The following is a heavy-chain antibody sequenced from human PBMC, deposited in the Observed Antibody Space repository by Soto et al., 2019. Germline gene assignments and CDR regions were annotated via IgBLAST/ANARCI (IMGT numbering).Heavy chain of an antibody. CDR3: ARDYGDYLNYYFHY. V-gene: IGHV1-8*01. J-gene: IGHJ4*02. Sequence: GASVKVSCKASGYTFTRYDINWGRQATGQGLAWMGWMNPNSANTGYAQKFQGRVTMTRNTSISTAYLELSRLRSEDTAVYYCARDYGDYLNYYFHYWGQGTLVTVSS. D-gene: IGHD4-17*01. CDR2: MNPNSANT. CDR1: GYTFTRYD.